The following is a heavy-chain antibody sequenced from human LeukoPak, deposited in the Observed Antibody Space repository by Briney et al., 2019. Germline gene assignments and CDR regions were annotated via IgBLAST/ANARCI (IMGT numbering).Heavy chain of an antibody. D-gene: IGHD2-15*01. J-gene: IGHJ6*03. CDR3: ARDGSGYCSGGSCYSHYYYYYMDV. CDR2: ISSSSSTI. Sequence: GGSLRLSCAASGFTFSSYEMNWVRQAPGKGLEWVSYISSSSSTIYYADSVKGRFTISRDNAKNSLYLQMNSLRAEDTAVYYCARDGSGYCSGGSCYSHYYYYYMDVWGKGTTVTVSS. V-gene: IGHV3-48*03. CDR1: GFTFSSYE.